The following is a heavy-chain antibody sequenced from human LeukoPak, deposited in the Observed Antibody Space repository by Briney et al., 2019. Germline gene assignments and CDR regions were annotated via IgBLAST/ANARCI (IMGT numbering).Heavy chain of an antibody. V-gene: IGHV3-21*01. CDR3: ARDFTIFGYFDY. J-gene: IGHJ4*02. D-gene: IGHD3-3*01. CDR1: GFTFSSYA. CDR2: ISSSGSHI. Sequence: GGSLRLSCAASGFTFSSYAMSWVRQAPGKGLEWVSSISSSGSHIYYADSVKGRFTISRDNAKNSLYLQMNSLRAEDTAVYYCARDFTIFGYFDYWGQGTLVTVSS.